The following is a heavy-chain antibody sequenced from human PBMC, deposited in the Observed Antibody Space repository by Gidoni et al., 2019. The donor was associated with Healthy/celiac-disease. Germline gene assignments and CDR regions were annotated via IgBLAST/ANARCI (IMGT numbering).Heavy chain of an antibody. J-gene: IGHJ5*02. CDR3: ARDIVHDYGDYVSAWFDP. D-gene: IGHD4-17*01. V-gene: IGHV3-33*01. CDR2: IWYDGNNK. Sequence: QVQLVESGGGEVQPGRSLRLSCSPSGSSFSSDVMHWVRQAPGKGLEWVVVIWYDGNNKYNADSVKGRLTISRDNSKNTLYLQMDSLRAEDTAVYYCARDIVHDYGDYVSAWFDPWGQGTLVTVSS. CDR1: GSSFSSDV.